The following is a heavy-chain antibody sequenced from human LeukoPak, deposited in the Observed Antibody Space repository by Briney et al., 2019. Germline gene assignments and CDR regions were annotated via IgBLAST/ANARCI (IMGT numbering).Heavy chain of an antibody. Sequence: GALRLSCAASGFTFSSYGMHWVRQAPGKGLEWVAVIWYDGSNKYYADSVKGRFTISRDNSKNTLYLKMNSQRAEDTAVYYCARGGFEYSSSSGIDYWGQGTLVTVSS. V-gene: IGHV3-33*01. CDR3: ARGGFEYSSSSGIDY. J-gene: IGHJ4*02. CDR2: IWYDGSNK. D-gene: IGHD6-6*01. CDR1: GFTFSSYG.